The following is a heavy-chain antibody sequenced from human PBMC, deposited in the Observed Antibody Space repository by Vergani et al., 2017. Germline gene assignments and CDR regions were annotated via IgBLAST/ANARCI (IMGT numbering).Heavy chain of an antibody. CDR2: ISPGASTV. Sequence: LEESGGGSVKPGGSLRLSCAASGFKFSDHYMSWIRQAPGKGLEWVSHISPGASTVSYTDSVTGRFPVSRDNDNNSLTLDITTLRVEDTAVYYWAKNPGISTARHYYAMDVWGQGTTVTVSS. CDR1: GFKFSDHY. J-gene: IGHJ6*02. CDR3: AKNPGISTARHYYAMDV. V-gene: IGHV3-11*04. D-gene: IGHD1-14*01.